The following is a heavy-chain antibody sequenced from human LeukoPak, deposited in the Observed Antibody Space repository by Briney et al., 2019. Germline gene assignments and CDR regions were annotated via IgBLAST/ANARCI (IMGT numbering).Heavy chain of an antibody. D-gene: IGHD3-22*01. Sequence: GGSLRLSCAASGFTFSSYWMHWVSRINSDGSSTSYADSVKGRFTISRDNAKNTLYLQMNSLRAEDTAVYYCAREQPYYYDSSGTYAFDIWGQGTMVTVSS. CDR2: INSDGSST. V-gene: IGHV3-74*01. J-gene: IGHJ3*02. CDR1: GFTFSSYW. CDR3: AREQPYYYDSSGTYAFDI.